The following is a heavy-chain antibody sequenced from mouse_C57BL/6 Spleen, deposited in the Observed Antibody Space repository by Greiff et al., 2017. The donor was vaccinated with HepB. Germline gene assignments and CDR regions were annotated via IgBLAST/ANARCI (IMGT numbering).Heavy chain of an antibody. CDR2: ISSGGSYT. CDR3: ARGITTVVATDWYFDV. J-gene: IGHJ1*03. CDR1: GFTFSSYG. V-gene: IGHV5-6*01. Sequence: EVQRVESGGDLVKPGGSLKLSCAASGFTFSSYGMSWVRQTPDKRLEWVATISSGGSYTYYPDSVKGRFTISRDNAKNTLYLQMSSLKSEDTAMYYCARGITTVVATDWYFDVWGTGTTVTVSS. D-gene: IGHD1-1*01.